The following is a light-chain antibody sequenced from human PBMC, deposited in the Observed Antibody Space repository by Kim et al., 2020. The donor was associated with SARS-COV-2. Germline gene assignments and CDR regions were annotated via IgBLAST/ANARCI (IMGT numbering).Light chain of an antibody. CDR3: QQLNSYRYT. CDR1: QGISSY. Sequence: IQLTQPPSSLSASVGDRVTITCRASQGISSYLAWYQQKPGKAPKLLIYAASTLQSGVPSRFSGSGSGTDFTLTISSLQPEDFATYYCQQLNSYRYTFGQGTKLEI. CDR2: AAS. V-gene: IGKV1-9*01. J-gene: IGKJ2*01.